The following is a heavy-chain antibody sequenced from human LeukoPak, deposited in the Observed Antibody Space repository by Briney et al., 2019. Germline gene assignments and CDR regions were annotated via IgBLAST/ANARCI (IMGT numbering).Heavy chain of an antibody. CDR1: GGSSSGYY. J-gene: IGHJ5*02. D-gene: IGHD6-13*01. CDR2: INHSGST. CDR3: SRGLLTGYSSSWYVGSYNWFDP. Sequence: PSETLSLTCAVYGGSSSGYYWSWIRQPPGKGLEWIGEINHSGSTNYNPSLKSRVTISVDTSKNQFSLKLSSVTAADTAVYYCSRGLLTGYSSSWYVGSYNWFDPWGQGTLVTVSS. V-gene: IGHV4-34*01.